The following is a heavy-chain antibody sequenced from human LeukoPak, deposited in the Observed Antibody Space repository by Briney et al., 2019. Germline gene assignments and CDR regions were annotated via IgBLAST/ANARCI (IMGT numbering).Heavy chain of an antibody. CDR1: GDSIISSTCN. Sequence: SETLSLTCTVSGDSIISSTCNWGWIRQPPGKGLEWIGSIYYSGTTYYNLSLKSRVSMSLDTSKNQFSLKLGSVTAADTALYYCARQTTATMVFAFDSWGQGTVVSVSS. D-gene: IGHD4-17*01. CDR3: ARQTTATMVFAFDS. CDR2: IYYSGTT. J-gene: IGHJ4*02. V-gene: IGHV4-39*01.